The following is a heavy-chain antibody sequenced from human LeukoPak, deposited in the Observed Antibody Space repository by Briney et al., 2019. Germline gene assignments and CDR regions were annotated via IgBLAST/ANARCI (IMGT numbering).Heavy chain of an antibody. J-gene: IGHJ6*03. CDR3: VRDGRKSRVVDIVRKKETGYYYYMDV. Sequence: GGSLRLSCAASGFTFDDYAMHWVRQAPGKGLEWVSGISCNSGSKGYADSVKGRFTISRDNAKNSLYLQVNSLRAEDTAVFSCVRDGRKSRVVDIVRKKETGYYYYMDVWGKGTTVTVSS. D-gene: IGHD2-2*03. CDR1: GFTFDDYA. CDR2: ISCNSGSK. V-gene: IGHV3-9*01.